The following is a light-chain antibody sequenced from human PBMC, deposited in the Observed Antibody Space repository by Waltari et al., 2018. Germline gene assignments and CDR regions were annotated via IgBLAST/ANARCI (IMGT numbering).Light chain of an antibody. CDR3: QQYNSFSRT. CDR1: LSVSTW. J-gene: IGKJ1*01. Sequence: IQMTQSPSPLSASVGDRVTITCRASLSVSTWLAWYQQKPGKAPKLLISEASNLESGVPSRFRGSGSGTEFTLTISSLQPDDFATYFCQQYNSFSRTFGQGTKVEIK. V-gene: IGKV1-5*03. CDR2: EAS.